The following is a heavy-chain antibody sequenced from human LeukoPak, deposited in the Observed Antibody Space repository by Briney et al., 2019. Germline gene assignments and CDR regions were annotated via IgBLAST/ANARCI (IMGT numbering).Heavy chain of an antibody. Sequence: ASVKVSCKASGYTFTGYYMHWVRQAPGQGLEWMGRINPNSGGTNYAQKFQGRVTMTRDTSISTAYMELSRLRSDDTAVYYCAGDTVTTYAFDIWGQGTMVTVFS. CDR2: INPNSGGT. J-gene: IGHJ3*02. CDR3: AGDTVTTYAFDI. CDR1: GYTFTGYY. V-gene: IGHV1-2*06. D-gene: IGHD4-17*01.